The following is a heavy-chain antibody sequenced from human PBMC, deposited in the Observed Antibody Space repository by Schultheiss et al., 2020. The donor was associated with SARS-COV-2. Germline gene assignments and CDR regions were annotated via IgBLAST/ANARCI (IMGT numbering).Heavy chain of an antibody. CDR1: GGSISSGDYY. CDR2: IYYSGST. V-gene: IGHV4-30-4*01. J-gene: IGHJ5*02. Sequence: LRLSCTVSGGSISSGDYYWSWIRQPPGKGLEWIGYIYYSGSTYYNPSLKSRVTISVDTSKNQFSLKLSSVTAADTAVYYCARWDDSSGYHRRWFDPWGQGTLVTVSS. CDR3: ARWDDSSGYHRRWFDP. D-gene: IGHD3-22*01.